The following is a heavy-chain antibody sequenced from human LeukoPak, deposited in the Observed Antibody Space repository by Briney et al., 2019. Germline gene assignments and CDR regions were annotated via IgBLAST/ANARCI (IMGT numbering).Heavy chain of an antibody. Sequence: SETLSLTCAVYGGSFSGYYWSCIRQPPGKGLEWIGEINHSGSTNYNPSLKSRVTISVDTSKNQFSLKLSSVTAADTAVYYCASKWLRHYFDYWGQGTLVTVSS. D-gene: IGHD5-12*01. CDR2: INHSGST. CDR3: ASKWLRHYFDY. J-gene: IGHJ4*02. V-gene: IGHV4-34*01. CDR1: GGSFSGYY.